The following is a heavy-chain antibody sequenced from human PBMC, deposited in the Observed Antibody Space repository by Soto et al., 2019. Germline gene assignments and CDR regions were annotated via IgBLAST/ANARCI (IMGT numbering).Heavy chain of an antibody. CDR2: IYYSGST. CDR3: ARQLIVVVPDAFDI. J-gene: IGHJ3*02. Sequence: SETLSLSCTVSGGSISSSSYYWGWIRQPPGKGLEWIGSIYYSGSTYYNPSLKSRVTISVDTSKNQFSLKLGSVTAADTAVYYCARQLIVVVPDAFDIWGQGTMVIVSS. CDR1: GGSISSSSYY. V-gene: IGHV4-39*01. D-gene: IGHD3-22*01.